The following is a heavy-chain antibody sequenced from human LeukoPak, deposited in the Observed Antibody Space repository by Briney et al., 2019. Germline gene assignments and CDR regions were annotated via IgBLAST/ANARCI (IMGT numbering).Heavy chain of an antibody. D-gene: IGHD3-10*01. CDR1: GFTFGNAW. V-gene: IGHV3-15*01. CDR3: TTHDYYGSGTFDI. CDR2: TKRKTNGGTT. Sequence: GGSLRLSCAASGFTFGNAWMSWVRQAPGKALEWVGRTKRKTNGGTTDYGAPVKGRFTISRDDSKNTLYLQMNSLKTEDTAVYYCTTHDYYGSGTFDIWGQGTMVTVSS. J-gene: IGHJ3*02.